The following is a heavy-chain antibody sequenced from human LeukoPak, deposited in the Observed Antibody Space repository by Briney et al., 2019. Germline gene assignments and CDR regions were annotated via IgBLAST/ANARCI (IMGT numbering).Heavy chain of an antibody. CDR1: GSSITSAYY. V-gene: IGHV4-38-2*01. J-gene: IGHJ5*02. CDR2: MYHSGIT. D-gene: IGHD3-10*01. CDR3: ARLTPGKNWFGP. Sequence: SETLSPTCAVPGSSITSAYYWGCIRQPPGKGLEGIGSMYHSGITYYNPSLKSRVTISVDTSKNQFPLKLNSVTAADTAVYYCARLTPGKNWFGPWGQGTLVTVSS.